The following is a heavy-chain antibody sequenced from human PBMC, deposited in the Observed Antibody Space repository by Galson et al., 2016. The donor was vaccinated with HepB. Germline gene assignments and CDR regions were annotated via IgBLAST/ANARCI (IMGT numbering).Heavy chain of an antibody. J-gene: IGHJ3*02. CDR3: ARASGGTYPRDAFDI. V-gene: IGHV3-21*01. Sequence: SLRLSCAASGFTFSSYTMNWVRQAPGKGLEWVSAISSSGSYIYYADSVKGRFTIYRDNAKNSLFLQMNSLRAEDTAVYYCARASGGTYPRDAFDIWGQGTMVTVSS. D-gene: IGHD1-26*01. CDR2: ISSSGSYI. CDR1: GFTFSSYT.